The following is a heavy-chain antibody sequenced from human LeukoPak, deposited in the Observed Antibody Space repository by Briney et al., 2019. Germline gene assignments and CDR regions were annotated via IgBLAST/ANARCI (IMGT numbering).Heavy chain of an antibody. Sequence: SQTLSLTCTVSGDSISSGGYYWSWIRQPAGKGLEWIGRISSSGSTNYNPSLKSRVTISVDTSKNQFSLKLSSVTAADTAVYFCARDAPGVSDYWGQGTLVTVSS. CDR3: ARDAPGVSDY. D-gene: IGHD3-10*01. J-gene: IGHJ4*02. CDR1: GDSISSGGYY. CDR2: ISSSGST. V-gene: IGHV4-61*02.